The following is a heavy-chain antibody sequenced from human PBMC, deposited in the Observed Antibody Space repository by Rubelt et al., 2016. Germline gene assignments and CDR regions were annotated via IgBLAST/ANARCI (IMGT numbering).Heavy chain of an antibody. CDR3: ARELQRYDY. Sequence: QVQLQQWGAGLLKPSETLSLTCAVYGGSFSGYYWSWIRQPPGKGLEWIGEINHSGSTSYNPSLKSRVTISVDTSKNQFPRKLSSVTAADTAVYDCARELQRYDYWGQGTLVIVSS. D-gene: IGHD4-11*01. J-gene: IGHJ4*02. CDR2: INHSGST. V-gene: IGHV4-34*01. CDR1: GGSFSGYY.